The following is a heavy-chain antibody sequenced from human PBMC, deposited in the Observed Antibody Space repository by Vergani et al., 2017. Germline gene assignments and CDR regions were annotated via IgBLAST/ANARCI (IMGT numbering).Heavy chain of an antibody. CDR2: MNPNSGNT. D-gene: IGHD3-10*01. CDR3: ARGRYYYGSGSSYY. J-gene: IGHJ4*02. V-gene: IGHV1-8*02. CDR1: GGTFSSYA. Sequence: QVQLVQSGAEVKKPGSSVKVSCKASGGTFSSYAINWVRQATGQGLEWMGWMNPNSGNTGYAQKFPGRVTMTRNTSISTAYMELSSLRSEDTAVYYCARGRYYYGSGSSYYWGQGTLVTVSS.